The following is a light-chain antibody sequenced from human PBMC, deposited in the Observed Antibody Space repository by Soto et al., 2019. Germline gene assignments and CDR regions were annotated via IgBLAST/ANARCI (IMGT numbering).Light chain of an antibody. CDR1: QSIARY. J-gene: IGKJ5*01. CDR3: QQRSDWPIT. Sequence: EIVLTQSPATLSFSPGESATLSCRASQSIARYLAWYQQKPGQAPSLHIYGASNRATGIPARFSGSGSGTDFTLTISSLEPEDLAVYYCQQRSDWPITFGQGTRLEIK. V-gene: IGKV3-11*01. CDR2: GAS.